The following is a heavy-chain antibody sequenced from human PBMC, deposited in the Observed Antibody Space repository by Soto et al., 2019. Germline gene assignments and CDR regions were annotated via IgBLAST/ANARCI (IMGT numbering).Heavy chain of an antibody. D-gene: IGHD6-13*01. CDR2: ISSDGSTT. CDR1: GFTFSSFW. Sequence: EVRLVESGGGFVQPGGSLRLSCAASGFTFSSFWMHWVRQAPGKGLVWVSRISSDGSTTTYADSVKGRFTISRDNAKNTLHLQMNSLRAEDTAVYYCARDLFGIAAGGLPDYWGQGTLVTVSA. V-gene: IGHV3-74*03. CDR3: ARDLFGIAAGGLPDY. J-gene: IGHJ4*02.